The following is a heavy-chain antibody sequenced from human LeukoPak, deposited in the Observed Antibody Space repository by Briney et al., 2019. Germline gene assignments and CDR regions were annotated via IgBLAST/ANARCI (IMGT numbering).Heavy chain of an antibody. CDR3: ARETVVAGYFDY. CDR1: GYTFTSYY. V-gene: IGHV1-46*01. Sequence: GSVNVSCKASGYTFTSYYMHWVRQAPGQGLEWMGIINTSGGSTSYAQKFQGRVTMTRDTSTSTVYMELSSLRSEDTAVYYCARETVVAGYFDYWGQGTLVTVSS. D-gene: IGHD6-19*01. CDR2: INTSGGST. J-gene: IGHJ4*02.